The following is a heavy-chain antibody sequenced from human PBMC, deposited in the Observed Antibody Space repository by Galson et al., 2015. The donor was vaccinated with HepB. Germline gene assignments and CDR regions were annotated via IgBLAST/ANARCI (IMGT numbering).Heavy chain of an antibody. CDR3: ARIVTGAYWDYYYSGMDV. CDR1: GYTFTSYG. V-gene: IGHV1-18*04. J-gene: IGHJ6*02. Sequence: SVKVSCKASGYTFTSYGISWVRQAPGQGLEWMGWISAYNGNTNYAQKLQGRVTMTTDTSTSTAYMELRSLRSDDTAVYYCARIVTGAYWDYYYSGMDVWGPGTTVAVSS. D-gene: IGHD1-20*01. CDR2: ISAYNGNT.